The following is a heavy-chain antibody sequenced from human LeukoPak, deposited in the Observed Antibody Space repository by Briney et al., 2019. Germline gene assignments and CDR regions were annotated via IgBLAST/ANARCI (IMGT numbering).Heavy chain of an antibody. J-gene: IGHJ4*02. CDR3: ARRTYYFDY. V-gene: IGHV4-34*01. CDR1: GGSFSGYY. Sequence: SETLSLTCAVYGGSFSGYYWSWIRQPPGRGLEWIGEINHSGSTNYNPSLKSRVTTSVDTSKNQFSLKMNSVTAADTPVYYCARRTYYFDYWARESWSPSPQ. CDR2: INHSGST.